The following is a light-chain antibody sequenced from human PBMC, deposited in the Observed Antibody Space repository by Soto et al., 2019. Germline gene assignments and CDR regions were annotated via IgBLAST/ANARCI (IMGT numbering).Light chain of an antibody. J-gene: IGKJ4*01. CDR3: QQYNNWPPLT. Sequence: EIVMTQSPAILSVSPGERATLSCRASQSVSSNLAWYQQKPGRAPRLLISGASTRATGIPARFSGSGSGTEFTLTISSLQSEDFAVYYCQQYNNWPPLTFGGGTKVDIK. V-gene: IGKV3-15*01. CDR1: QSVSSN. CDR2: GAS.